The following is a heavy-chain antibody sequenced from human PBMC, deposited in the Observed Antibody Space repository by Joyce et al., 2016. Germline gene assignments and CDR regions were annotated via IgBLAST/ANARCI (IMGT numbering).Heavy chain of an antibody. D-gene: IGHD6-25*01. CDR2: IYWDDDK. CDR3: AHAPATDRYYGMDV. V-gene: IGHV2-5*02. J-gene: IGHJ6*02. Sequence: QVTLKESGPTLVKPTQTLTLTCTFSGFSLSTSGVGVGWIRQPPGKALEWLARIYWDDDKRYSSSLKSRLTITKDTSKNQVVLTMTNMDPVDTATYYCAHAPATDRYYGMDVWGQGTTVTVSS. CDR1: GFSLSTSGVG.